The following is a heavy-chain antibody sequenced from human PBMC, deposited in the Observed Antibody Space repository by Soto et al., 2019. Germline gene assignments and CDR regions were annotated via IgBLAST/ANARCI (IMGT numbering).Heavy chain of an antibody. CDR2: IYWDDDK. J-gene: IGHJ4*02. CDR1: GFSLSARPVA. Sequence: QITLRESGPPRVKPTQTLTLTCTFSGFSLSARPVAVGWIRQPPGKALERLALIYWDDDKRYSPSLMSRLTITKDTSKNQVVLTMTNVDPLDTAIYYCVHRAGIDGNWNGGYFDYWGQGALVTVSS. V-gene: IGHV2-5*02. D-gene: IGHD1-1*01. CDR3: VHRAGIDGNWNGGYFDY.